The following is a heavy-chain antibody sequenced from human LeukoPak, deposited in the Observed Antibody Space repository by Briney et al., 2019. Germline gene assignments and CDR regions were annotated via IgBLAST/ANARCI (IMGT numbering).Heavy chain of an antibody. CDR3: AGFGELSLDY. D-gene: IGHD3-10*01. J-gene: IGHJ4*02. CDR2: IYYSGST. Sequence: PSGTLSLTCTVSGGSLSCGDYYWSWIRQPPGKGLEWIGYIYYSGSTYYNPSLKSRATISVDTSKNQFSLKLSSVTAADTAVYYCAGFGELSLDYWGQGTLVSVSS. V-gene: IGHV4-30-4*01. CDR1: GGSLSCGDYY.